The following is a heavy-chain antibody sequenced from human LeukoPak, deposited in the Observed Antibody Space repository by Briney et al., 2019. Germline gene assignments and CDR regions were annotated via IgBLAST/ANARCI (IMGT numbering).Heavy chain of an antibody. J-gene: IGHJ5*02. D-gene: IGHD3-10*01. CDR2: ISSSSSYI. Sequence: GGSLRLSCAASGFTFSSYSMNWVRQAPGKGLEWVSSISSSSSYIYYADSVKGRFTISRDNAKNSLYLQMNSLRAKDTAVYYCAREPGTYNWFDPWGQGTLVTVSS. V-gene: IGHV3-21*01. CDR3: AREPGTYNWFDP. CDR1: GFTFSSYS.